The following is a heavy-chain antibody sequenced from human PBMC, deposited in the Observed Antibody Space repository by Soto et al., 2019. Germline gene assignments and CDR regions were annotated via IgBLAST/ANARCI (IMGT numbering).Heavy chain of an antibody. CDR1: GYTLTSYG. D-gene: IGHD2-2*01. CDR2: ISAYNGNT. V-gene: IGHV1-18*04. J-gene: IGHJ6*02. CDR3: ARDQGCSSTSCQGGYGMDV. Sequence: ASVKVSCKASGYTLTSYGISWVRQAPGQGLEWMGWISAYNGNTNYAPKLQGRVTMTTDPSTRPAYMELRSLRSDDTAVYYCARDQGCSSTSCQGGYGMDVWGQGTTVTVSS.